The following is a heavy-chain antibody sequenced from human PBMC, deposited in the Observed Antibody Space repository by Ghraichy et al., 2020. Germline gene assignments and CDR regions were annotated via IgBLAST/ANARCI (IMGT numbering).Heavy chain of an antibody. CDR1: GGSFSGYY. CDR3: AGGLLYCSGGSCYGKRRSYYYYGMDV. J-gene: IGHJ6*02. D-gene: IGHD2-15*01. CDR2: INHSGST. Sequence: SETLSLTCAVYGGSFSGYYWSWIRQPPGKGLEWIGEINHSGSTNYNPSLKSRVTISVDTSKNQFSVKLSSVTAADTAVYYCAGGLLYCSGGSCYGKRRSYYYYGMDVWGQGTTVTVSS. V-gene: IGHV4-34*01.